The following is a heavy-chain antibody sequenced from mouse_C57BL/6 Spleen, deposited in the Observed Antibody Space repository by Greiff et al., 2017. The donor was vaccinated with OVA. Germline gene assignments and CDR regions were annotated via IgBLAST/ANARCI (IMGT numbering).Heavy chain of an antibody. Sequence: QVQLQQPGAELVRPGSSAKLSCKASGYTFTSYWMHWVKQRPIQGLEWIGNIDPSDSETHYNQKFKDKATLTVDKSSSTAYMQLSSLTSEDSAVYYCARDQLGRDYAMDYWGQGTSVTVSS. CDR3: ARDQLGRDYAMDY. CDR1: GYTFTSYW. J-gene: IGHJ4*01. D-gene: IGHD4-1*02. CDR2: IDPSDSET. V-gene: IGHV1-52*01.